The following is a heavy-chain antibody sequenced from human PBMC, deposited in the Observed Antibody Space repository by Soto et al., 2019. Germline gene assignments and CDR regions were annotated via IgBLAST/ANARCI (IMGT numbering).Heavy chain of an antibody. CDR3: ARGDRGAFDL. CDR1: GFTFSYYW. Sequence: EVPLVESGGGLVQPGESLRLSFAASGFTFSYYWMHWVRQAPGKGLVWVSRIHSDGSSTTYADSVKGRFSISRDNARNTVDLQMNSRRAEDTAVYYCARGDRGAFDLWGQGTVLTVSS. CDR2: IHSDGSST. D-gene: IGHD1-26*01. J-gene: IGHJ3*01. V-gene: IGHV3-74*01.